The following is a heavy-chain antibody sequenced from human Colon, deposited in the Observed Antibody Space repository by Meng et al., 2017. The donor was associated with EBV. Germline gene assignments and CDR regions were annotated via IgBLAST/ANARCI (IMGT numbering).Heavy chain of an antibody. CDR3: ARRDYGNYPLKSP. CDR2: VNHTGHP. CDR1: VDSIHRNCW. V-gene: IGHV4/OR15-8*01. J-gene: IGHJ5*02. Sequence: QSQLRTSVPGRVPVCRTLSVPLLVSVDSIHRNCWGTCARQPPRKGLEWLGQVNHTGHPHFNPSLQSRVTMSVDKQKNQFFLTVRSVTASDTAVYYCARRDYGNYPLKSPWGQGVLVTVSS. D-gene: IGHD4-17*01.